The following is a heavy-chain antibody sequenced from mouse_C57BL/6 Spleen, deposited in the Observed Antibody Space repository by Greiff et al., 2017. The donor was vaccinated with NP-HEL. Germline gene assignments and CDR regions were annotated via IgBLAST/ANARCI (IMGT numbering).Heavy chain of an antibody. V-gene: IGHV1-4*01. J-gene: IGHJ1*03. D-gene: IGHD2-4*01. CDR3: AREDYDYPHWYFDV. CDR2: INPSSGYT. CDR1: GYTFTSYT. Sequence: VQLQQSGAELARPGASVKMSCKASGYTFTSYTMHWVKQRPGQGLEWIGYINPSSGYTKYNQKFKDKATLTADKSSSTAYMQLSSLTSEDSAVYYCAREDYDYPHWYFDVWGTGTTVTVSS.